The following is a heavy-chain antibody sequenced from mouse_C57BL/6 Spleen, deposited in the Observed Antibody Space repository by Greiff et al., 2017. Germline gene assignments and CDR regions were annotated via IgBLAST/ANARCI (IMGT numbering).Heavy chain of an antibody. CDR2: ILPGRGST. CDR1: GYTFTGYW. V-gene: IGHV1-9*01. D-gene: IGHD1-2*01. Sequence: VQLQQSGAELMKPGASVKLSCKATGYTFTGYWIEWVKQRPGHGLEWIGEILPGRGSTNYNEKFKGKATFTADTSSNTAYMQLSSLTTEDSAIYYCARWTITRDYAMDYWGQGTSVTVSS. J-gene: IGHJ4*01. CDR3: ARWTITRDYAMDY.